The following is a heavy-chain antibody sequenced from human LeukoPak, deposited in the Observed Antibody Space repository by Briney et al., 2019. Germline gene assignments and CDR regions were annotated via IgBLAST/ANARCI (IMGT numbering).Heavy chain of an antibody. Sequence: SETLSLTCAAYGGSFSGYYWSWIRQPPGKGLEWIGEINHSGSTNYNPSLKSRVTISVDTSKNQFSLKLSSVTAADTAVYYCARAFSGSGSYYSEMLYYYYYMDVWGKGTTVTISS. CDR2: INHSGST. D-gene: IGHD3-10*01. J-gene: IGHJ6*03. CDR1: GGSFSGYY. CDR3: ARAFSGSGSYYSEMLYYYYYMDV. V-gene: IGHV4-34*01.